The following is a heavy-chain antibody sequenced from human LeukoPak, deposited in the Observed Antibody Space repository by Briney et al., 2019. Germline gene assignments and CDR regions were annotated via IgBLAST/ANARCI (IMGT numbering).Heavy chain of an antibody. V-gene: IGHV1-46*03. CDR1: GYTFTSYY. Sequence: GASVKVSCKASGYTFTSYYMHWVRQAPGQGLEWMGIINPSGGSTSYAQKFQGRVTMTRDTSTSTVYMELSSLRSEDTAVYYCARGNLADCGGDCPGGYWGQGTLVTVSS. CDR2: INPSGGST. J-gene: IGHJ4*02. D-gene: IGHD2-21*02. CDR3: ARGNLADCGGDCPGGY.